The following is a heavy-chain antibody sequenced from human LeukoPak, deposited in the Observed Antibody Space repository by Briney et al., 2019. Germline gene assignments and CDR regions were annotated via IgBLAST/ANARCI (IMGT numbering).Heavy chain of an antibody. Sequence: GGSLRPSCAASGFTFSNAWMSWVRQAPGKGLEWVGRIKSKTDGGTTDYAAPVKGRFTISRDDSKNTLYLQMNSLKTEDTAVYYCTTGGQQTPYYYGMDVWGQGTTVTVSS. V-gene: IGHV3-15*01. CDR3: TTGGQQTPYYYGMDV. CDR1: GFTFSNAW. CDR2: IKSKTDGGTT. D-gene: IGHD6-13*01. J-gene: IGHJ6*02.